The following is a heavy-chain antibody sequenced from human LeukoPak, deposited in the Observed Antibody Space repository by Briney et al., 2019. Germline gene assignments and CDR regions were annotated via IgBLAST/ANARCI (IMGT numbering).Heavy chain of an antibody. V-gene: IGHV4-4*02. J-gene: IGHJ4*02. CDR3: ARSPTKRVPEDY. CDR1: SGSIFNTNW. Sequence: PSETLSLTCTVSSGSIFNTNWWSWVRQPPGKGLEWIGQIFHSGSTSYSLSLKSRVTISMDKSKNQISLRLTSVTAADTAVYYCARSPTKRVPEDYWGQGTLVTVSS. D-gene: IGHD2-2*01. CDR2: IFHSGST.